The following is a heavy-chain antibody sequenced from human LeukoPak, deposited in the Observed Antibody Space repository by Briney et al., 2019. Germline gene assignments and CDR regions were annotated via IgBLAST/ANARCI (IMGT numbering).Heavy chain of an antibody. CDR3: AREADYDSSGYYIGY. Sequence: SETLSLTCTVSGGSISSSSYYWGWIRQPPGKGLEWIGSIYYSGSTYYNPSLKSRVTISVDTSKNQFSLKLSSVTAADTAVYYCAREADYDSSGYYIGYWGQGTLVTVSS. D-gene: IGHD3-22*01. CDR2: IYYSGST. J-gene: IGHJ4*02. CDR1: GGSISSSSYY. V-gene: IGHV4-39*02.